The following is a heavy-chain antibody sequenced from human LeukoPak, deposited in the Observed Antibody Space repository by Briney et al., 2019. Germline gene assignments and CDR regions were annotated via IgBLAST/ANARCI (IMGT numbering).Heavy chain of an antibody. J-gene: IGHJ4*02. V-gene: IGHV1-46*01. Sequence: ASVKVSCKASGYTFSSYYMHWVRQAPGQGLEWMGIINPNSGSTSYAQKFQGRVTMTRDTSTSTVYMELSSLRSEDTAVYFCARSVSSFDCWGQGTLVTVSS. CDR3: ARSVSSFDC. CDR2: INPNSGST. CDR1: GYTFSSYY.